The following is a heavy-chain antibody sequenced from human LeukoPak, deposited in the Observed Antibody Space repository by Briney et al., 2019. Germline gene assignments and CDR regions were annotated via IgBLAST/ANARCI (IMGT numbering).Heavy chain of an antibody. D-gene: IGHD3-10*01. V-gene: IGHV4-39*07. J-gene: IGHJ5*02. CDR2: T. Sequence: SETLSLTCTVSGGSISSSSYYWGWIRQPPGKGLEWIGSTYYNPSLKSRVTMSVDTSKNQFSLKLSSVTAADTAVYYCARDHYGSGTGVWFDPWGQGTLVTVSS. CDR1: GGSISSSSYY. CDR3: ARDHYGSGTGVWFDP.